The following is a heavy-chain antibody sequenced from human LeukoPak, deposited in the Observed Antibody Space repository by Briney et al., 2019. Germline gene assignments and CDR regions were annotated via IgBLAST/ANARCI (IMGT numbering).Heavy chain of an antibody. V-gene: IGHV4-59*01. J-gene: IGHJ4*02. CDR2: IYYSGST. Sequence: PSETLSLTCAVSGDSINNFYWSWIRQPPGKGLQWIGYIYYSGSTNYNPSLKSRVTISVDTSKNQFSLKLTSVTAADTAVYYCARGVVAAPQTFDYWGQGNLVTVPS. D-gene: IGHD2-15*01. CDR1: GDSINNFY. CDR3: ARGVVAAPQTFDY.